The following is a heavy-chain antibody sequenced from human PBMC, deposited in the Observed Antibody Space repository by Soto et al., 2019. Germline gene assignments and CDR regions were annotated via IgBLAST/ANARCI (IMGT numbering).Heavy chain of an antibody. CDR1: GFTVSSNY. V-gene: IGHV3-66*01. J-gene: IGHJ6*03. CDR3: ARATYGDYVSYYYYYMDV. D-gene: IGHD4-17*01. Sequence: GGSLRLSCAASGFTVSSNYMSWVRQAPGKGLEWVSVIYSGGSTYYADSVKGRFTISRDNSKNMLYLQMNSLRAEDTAVYYCARATYGDYVSYYYYYMDVWGKGTTVTVSS. CDR2: IYSGGST.